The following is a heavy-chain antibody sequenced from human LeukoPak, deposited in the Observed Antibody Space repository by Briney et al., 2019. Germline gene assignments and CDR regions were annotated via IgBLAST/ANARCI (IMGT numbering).Heavy chain of an antibody. J-gene: IGHJ4*02. CDR1: GFTFSNYA. D-gene: IGHD3-22*01. Sequence: GGSLRLSCTASGFTFSNYAMSWVRQAPGKGLEWVSSISGSGFSTYYADSVKGRFTISRDNSKNTLYLQMNSLRAGDTAVYYCARGRSSGPYFFDYWGQGTLVTVSS. V-gene: IGHV3-23*01. CDR3: ARGRSSGPYFFDY. CDR2: ISGSGFST.